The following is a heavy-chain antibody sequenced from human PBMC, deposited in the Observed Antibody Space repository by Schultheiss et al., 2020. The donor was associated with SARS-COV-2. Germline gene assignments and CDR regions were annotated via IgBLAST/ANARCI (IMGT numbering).Heavy chain of an antibody. J-gene: IGHJ6*02. CDR2: ISYDGTIT. D-gene: IGHD2-21*01. V-gene: IGHV3-30*18. CDR1: GFTFSRFG. CDR3: AKDFETSTISRPISYGMDV. Sequence: GGSLRLSCAASGFTFSRFGMHWVRQAPGKGLEWMATISYDGTITYYADSVKGRFTMSRDNSRNTLYLQMHILRPEDTAVYYCAKDFETSTISRPISYGMDVWGQGTTVTVSS.